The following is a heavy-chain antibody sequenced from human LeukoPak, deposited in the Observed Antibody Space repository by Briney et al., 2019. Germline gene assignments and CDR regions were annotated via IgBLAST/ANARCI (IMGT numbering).Heavy chain of an antibody. J-gene: IGHJ1*01. V-gene: IGHV4-39*01. Sequence: SETLSLTCTVSGDSISSSGYYWGWIRQPPGKGLEWIANIYYIGSTYYNPSLRSRVTISVDTSKNQFSLRLSSVTAADTAVYYCARQIVVVPAASHSEYFQHWGQGTLVTVSS. CDR2: IYYIGST. CDR1: GDSISSSGYY. CDR3: ARQIVVVPAASHSEYFQH. D-gene: IGHD2-2*01.